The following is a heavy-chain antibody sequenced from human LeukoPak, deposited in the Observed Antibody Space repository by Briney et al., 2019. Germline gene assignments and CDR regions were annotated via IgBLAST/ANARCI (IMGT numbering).Heavy chain of an antibody. D-gene: IGHD3-16*01. J-gene: IGHJ4*02. CDR2: ISTYDGNT. Sequence: ASVKVSCKASGYTFTRYGISWVRQAPGQGLEWMGWISTYDGNTKYAQKLQGRVTMTTDTSTSTAYMELRSLRSDDTAVYYCAREGGEEGFGELCLDYWGQGTLXTVSS. V-gene: IGHV1-18*01. CDR1: GYTFTRYG. CDR3: AREGGEEGFGELCLDY.